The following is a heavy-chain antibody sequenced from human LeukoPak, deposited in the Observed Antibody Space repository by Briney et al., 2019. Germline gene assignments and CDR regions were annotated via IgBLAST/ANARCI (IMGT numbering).Heavy chain of an antibody. D-gene: IGHD3-10*01. J-gene: IGHJ5*02. CDR2: INHSGST. CDR1: GGSFGGYY. CDR3: ARWAQITMVRGAPNWFDP. Sequence: SETLSLTCAVYGGSFGGYYWSWIRQPPGKGLEWIGEINHSGSTNYNPSLKSRVTISVDTSKNQFSLKLSSVTAADTAVYYCARWAQITMVRGAPNWFDPWGQGTLVTVSS. V-gene: IGHV4-34*01.